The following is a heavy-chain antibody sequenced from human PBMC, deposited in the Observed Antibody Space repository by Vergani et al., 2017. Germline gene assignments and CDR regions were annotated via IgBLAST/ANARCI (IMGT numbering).Heavy chain of an antibody. J-gene: IGHJ5*02. V-gene: IGHV4-59*01. CDR3: GRVADFYGLGSRLLDL. CDR1: GGSMSGYY. D-gene: IGHD3-10*01. Sequence: QVRLKESGPGLVKPSETLSLTCSVPGGSMSGYYWSWIRQPPGKELEWIGYMYHSGSTNYNPSLETRVTISGETSKNRFSLKLNSVTAADTAVYYGGRVADFYGLGSRLLDLWGQEILVTVSS. CDR2: MYHSGST.